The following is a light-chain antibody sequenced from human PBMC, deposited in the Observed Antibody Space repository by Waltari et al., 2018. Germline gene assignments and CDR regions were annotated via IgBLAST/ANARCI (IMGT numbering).Light chain of an antibody. Sequence: EIVMTQSPATLSVSPGERATLSCRASRSISSDLAWYQQKPGQAPRLLICGASTRATGIPARFSGSGSGTEFTLTISSLQSEDFAVYYCQQYNNWPQTFGQGTRVEI. V-gene: IGKV3-15*01. CDR2: GAS. J-gene: IGKJ1*01. CDR3: QQYNNWPQT. CDR1: RSISSD.